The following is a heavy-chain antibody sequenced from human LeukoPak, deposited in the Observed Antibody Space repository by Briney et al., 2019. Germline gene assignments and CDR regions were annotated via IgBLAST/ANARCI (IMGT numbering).Heavy chain of an antibody. CDR1: GYTFTGQY. J-gene: IGHJ4*02. CDR2: INPILGIA. CDR3: ARADRTYYYGSGSYSFDY. D-gene: IGHD3-10*01. Sequence: GASLKVSCKTSGYTFTGQYLHWVRQAPGQGLEWMGGINPILGIANYAQKFQGRVTITADKSTSTAYMELSSLRSEDTAVYYCARADRTYYYGSGSYSFDYWGQGTLVTVSS. V-gene: IGHV1-69*10.